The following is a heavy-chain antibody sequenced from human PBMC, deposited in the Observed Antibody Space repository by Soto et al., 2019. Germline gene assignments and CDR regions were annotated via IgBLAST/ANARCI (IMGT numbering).Heavy chain of an antibody. CDR2: TYYRSRWYQ. Sequence: SETLSLTCGISGDSVSSNNTTWDWIRQSPSRGLEWLGRTYYRSRWYQDYADSVKGRITISADTAKNQFSLQLKSVIPGDTAVYYCARERTPYNWFDPWGQGTLVTVSS. J-gene: IGHJ5*02. CDR3: ARERTPYNWFDP. V-gene: IGHV6-1*01. CDR1: GDSVSSNNTT.